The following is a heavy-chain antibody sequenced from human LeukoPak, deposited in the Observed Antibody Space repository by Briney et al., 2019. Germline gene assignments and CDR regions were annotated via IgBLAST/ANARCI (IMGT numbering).Heavy chain of an antibody. J-gene: IGHJ4*02. CDR2: ISAYNGNT. CDR1: GYTFTSYG. Sequence: ASVKVSCKSSGYTFTSYGISWVRPAPGQGLEWMGWISAYNGNTNYAQKLQGRVTMTTDTSTSTAYMELRSLRSDDTAVYYCARAELVYCSGGSCYSRAHDYWGQGTLVTVSS. D-gene: IGHD2-15*01. V-gene: IGHV1-18*01. CDR3: ARAELVYCSGGSCYSRAHDY.